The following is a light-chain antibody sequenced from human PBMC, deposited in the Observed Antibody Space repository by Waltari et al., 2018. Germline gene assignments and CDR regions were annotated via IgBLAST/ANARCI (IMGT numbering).Light chain of an antibody. J-gene: IGLJ3*02. Sequence: SYELTQPLSVSVALGQTATIPCGGNNIGSKTVHWYQQKPGQAPLLVIYGDTNRPSVIPGRFSVSNSGNTATLTIGRAQAGDEADYYCQVWDSSIASAQFGGGTKLTVL. CDR1: NIGSKT. V-gene: IGLV3-9*01. CDR3: QVWDSSIASAQ. CDR2: GDT.